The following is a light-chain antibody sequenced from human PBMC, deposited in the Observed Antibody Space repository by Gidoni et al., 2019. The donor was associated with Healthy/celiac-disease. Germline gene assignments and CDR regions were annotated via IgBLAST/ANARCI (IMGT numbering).Light chain of an antibody. CDR1: ALPKQY. J-gene: IGLJ2*01. CDR3: QSADSSGTVV. V-gene: IGLV3-25*03. CDR2: KDS. Sequence: SSELTQPPPVSVSPGQTARITCSGDALPKQYAYWYQQKPGQAPVLVRYKDSERPSGIPERFSGSRSGTTVTLTISGVQAEDEADYYCQSADSSGTVVFGGGTKLTVL.